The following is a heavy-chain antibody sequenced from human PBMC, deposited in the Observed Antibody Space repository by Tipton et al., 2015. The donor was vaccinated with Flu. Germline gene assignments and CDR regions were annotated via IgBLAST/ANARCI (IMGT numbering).Heavy chain of an antibody. CDR3: VRSHFYESSGQVDY. CDR2: ISPDDSDT. CDR1: GYTFTDYF. D-gene: IGHD3-22*01. J-gene: IGHJ4*01. Sequence: QLVQSGAEVKKPGASVMVSCKASGYTFTDYFMHWVRQMPGKGLEWMGIISPDDSDTRYSPSFQGQVTISADKSITTAYLQWSSLKASDTAMYYCVRSHFYESSGQVDYWGRGTLVTVSS. V-gene: IGHV5-51*01.